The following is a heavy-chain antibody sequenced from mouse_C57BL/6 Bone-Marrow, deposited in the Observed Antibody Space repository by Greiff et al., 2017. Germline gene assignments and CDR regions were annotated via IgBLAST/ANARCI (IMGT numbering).Heavy chain of an antibody. D-gene: IGHD2-4*01. CDR1: GYTFTDYE. CDR2: IDPETGGT. CDR3: TRWGYYDYLAWFAY. V-gene: IGHV1-15*01. J-gene: IGHJ3*01. Sequence: QVQLKESGAELVRPGASVTLSCKASGYTFTDYEMHWVKQTPVHGLEWIGAIDPETGGTAYNQKFKGKAILTADKSSSTAYMELRSLTSEDSAVYYCTRWGYYDYLAWFAYWGQGTLVTVSA.